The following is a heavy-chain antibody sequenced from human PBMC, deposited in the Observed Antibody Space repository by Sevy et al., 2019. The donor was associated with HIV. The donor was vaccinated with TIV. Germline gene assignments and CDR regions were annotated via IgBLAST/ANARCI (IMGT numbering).Heavy chain of an antibody. Sequence: ASVKVSCKASGYTFTGYYMRWMRQAPGQGLEWMGWINPDSGGPIYAPKFQGRVTLTRDTSISTAYMDLSRLKSDDTAVYYCVRDDRDGYFEYWGQGTLVTVSS. CDR3: VRDDRDGYFEY. CDR1: GYTFTGYY. V-gene: IGHV1-2*02. CDR2: INPDSGGP. J-gene: IGHJ4*02.